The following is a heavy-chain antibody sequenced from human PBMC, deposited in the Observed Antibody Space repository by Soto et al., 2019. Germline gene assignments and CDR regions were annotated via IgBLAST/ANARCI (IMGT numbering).Heavy chain of an antibody. D-gene: IGHD5-18*01. J-gene: IGHJ6*02. CDR1: GFTFSDYT. CDR2: ISKDGTKK. CDR3: AREGTKDSFYYYGLDV. V-gene: IGHV3-30-3*01. Sequence: LRLSCEASGFTFSDYTLYWVRQAPGKGLEWLAGISKDGTKKDYADSVKGRFTISRDNFRNTFYLQMDSLRSEDTALYYCAREGTKDSFYYYGLDVWGPGTKVTVYS.